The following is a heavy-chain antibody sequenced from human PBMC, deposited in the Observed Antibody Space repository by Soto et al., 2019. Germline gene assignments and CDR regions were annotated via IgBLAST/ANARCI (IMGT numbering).Heavy chain of an antibody. D-gene: IGHD3-3*01. V-gene: IGHV3-33*06. CDR3: AKEFWSGPFDY. J-gene: IGHJ4*02. CDR1: GFTFSSYG. CDR2: IWSDGSNK. Sequence: QVQLVESGGGVVQPGRSLRLSCAASGFTFSSYGMHWVRQAPGKGLEWVAVIWSDGSNKYYADSVKGRFTISRDNSKNTLYLKVNSLRAEDTAVYYCAKEFWSGPFDYWGQGTLDTVSS.